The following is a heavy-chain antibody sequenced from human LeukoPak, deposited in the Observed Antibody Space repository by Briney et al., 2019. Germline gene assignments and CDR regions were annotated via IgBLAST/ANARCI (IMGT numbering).Heavy chain of an antibody. D-gene: IGHD4/OR15-4a*01. Sequence: GGSLRLSCAASGFTFSNYAMSWVRQAPGKGLEWVSSLSGSGGSTYHADSVKGRFTISRDNAKNSLYLQMNSLRAEDTAVYYCAREDYGDAFDIWGQGTMVTVSS. CDR2: LSGSGGST. CDR1: GFTFSNYA. V-gene: IGHV3-23*01. J-gene: IGHJ3*02. CDR3: AREDYGDAFDI.